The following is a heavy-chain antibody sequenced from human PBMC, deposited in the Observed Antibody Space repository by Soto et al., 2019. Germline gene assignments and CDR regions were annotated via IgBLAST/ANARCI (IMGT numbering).Heavy chain of an antibody. CDR3: AKGLGYCSGGSCYIDY. CDR2: ISGSGGST. D-gene: IGHD2-15*01. J-gene: IGHJ4*02. Sequence: GGSLRLSCAASGFTFSSYAMSWVRQAPGKGLEWVSAISGSGGSTYYADSVKGRFTISRDNSKNTLYLQMNSLRAEDTAVYYCAKGLGYCSGGSCYIDYWGQGTLVTVSS. V-gene: IGHV3-23*01. CDR1: GFTFSSYA.